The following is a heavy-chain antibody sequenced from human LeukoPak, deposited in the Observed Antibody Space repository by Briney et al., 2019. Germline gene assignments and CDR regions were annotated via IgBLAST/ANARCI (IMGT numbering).Heavy chain of an antibody. D-gene: IGHD3-16*01. Sequence: GGSLRLSCAASGFTFSSYWMNWARQAPGKGLEWVASINHNGNVNYYVDSVKGRFTISRDNDENSLYLQMSNLRAEDTAVYFCARGGGLDVWGQGATVTVSS. V-gene: IGHV3-7*03. CDR1: GFTFSSYW. CDR3: ARGGGLDV. CDR2: INHNGNVN. J-gene: IGHJ6*02.